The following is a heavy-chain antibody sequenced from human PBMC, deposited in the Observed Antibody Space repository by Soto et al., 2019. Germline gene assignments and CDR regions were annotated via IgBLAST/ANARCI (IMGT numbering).Heavy chain of an antibody. D-gene: IGHD6-19*01. CDR3: ARSRYSSGWYFDY. J-gene: IGHJ4*02. V-gene: IGHV1-2*02. CDR2: INPNSGGT. Sequence: GASLYVSCKDPGYTFTGYYMHWVRQAPGQGLEWMGWINPNSGGTNYAQKFQGRVTMTRDTSISTAYMELSRLRSDDTAVYYCARSRYSSGWYFDYWGQGTFVTVS. CDR1: GYTFTGYY.